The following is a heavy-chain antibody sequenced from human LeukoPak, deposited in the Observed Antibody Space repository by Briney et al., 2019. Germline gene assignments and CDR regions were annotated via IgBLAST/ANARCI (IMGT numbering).Heavy chain of an antibody. Sequence: PSETLSLTCAVYGGSFSGYYWSWIRQPPGKGLEWIGEINHSGSTNYNPSLKSRVTISVDTSKNQFSLKLSSVTAADTAVYYCARYPVGTAMDLFDYWGQGTLVTVSS. CDR2: INHSGST. J-gene: IGHJ4*02. CDR1: GGSFSGYY. CDR3: ARYPVGTAMDLFDY. D-gene: IGHD5-18*01. V-gene: IGHV4-34*01.